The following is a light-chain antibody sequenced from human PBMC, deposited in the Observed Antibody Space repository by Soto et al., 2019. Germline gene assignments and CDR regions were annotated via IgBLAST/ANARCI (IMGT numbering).Light chain of an antibody. J-gene: IGLJ1*01. CDR3: SSYAGSHTFV. Sequence: QSALTQPRSVSGSPGQSVTISCTGTSSDVGGYSYVSWYQQHPGKAPKLMVYDVTERPSGVPDRFSGSKSGNTASLTISGLQAEDEADYYCSSYAGSHTFVFGTGTQLTVL. V-gene: IGLV2-11*01. CDR1: SSDVGGYSY. CDR2: DVT.